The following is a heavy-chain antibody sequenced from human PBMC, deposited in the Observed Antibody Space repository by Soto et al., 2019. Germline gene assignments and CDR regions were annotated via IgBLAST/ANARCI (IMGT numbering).Heavy chain of an antibody. CDR1: GGTFSSYT. CDR2: IIPILGIA. CDR3: ARDPGRDYPSYMDV. D-gene: IGHD1-26*01. V-gene: IGHV1-69*04. Sequence: EASVKVSCKASGGTFSSYTISWVRQAPGQGLEWMGRIIPILGIANYAQRFQGRVTITADKSTSTAYMELSSLRSEDTAVYYCARDPGRDYPSYMDVWGKGTTVTVSS. J-gene: IGHJ6*03.